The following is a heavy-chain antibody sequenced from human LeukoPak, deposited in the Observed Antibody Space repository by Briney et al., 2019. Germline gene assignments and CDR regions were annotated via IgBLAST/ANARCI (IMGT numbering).Heavy chain of an antibody. CDR1: GGTFSSYA. CDR3: ARDAGKAYYYYYYMDV. Sequence: SVKVSCKASGGTFSSYAISWVRQAPGQGLEWIVRIIPIFGTANYAQKFQGRVTITTDESTSTAYMELSSLRSEDTAVYYCARDAGKAYYYYYYMDVWGKGTTVTVSS. J-gene: IGHJ6*03. V-gene: IGHV1-69*05. CDR2: IIPIFGTA. D-gene: IGHD6-13*01.